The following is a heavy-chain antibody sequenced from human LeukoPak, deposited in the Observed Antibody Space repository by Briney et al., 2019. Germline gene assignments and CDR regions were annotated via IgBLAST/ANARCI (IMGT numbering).Heavy chain of an antibody. Sequence: SQTLSLTCTVSGGSISSGGYYGSWIRQHPGKGLEWIGYIYYSGSTYYNPSLKSRVTISVDTSKNQFSLKLSSVTAADTAVYYCARDSTPVSTGPNWFDPWGQGTLVTVSS. CDR3: ARDSTPVSTGPNWFDP. J-gene: IGHJ5*02. V-gene: IGHV4-31*03. D-gene: IGHD3-16*01. CDR2: IYYSGST. CDR1: GGSISSGGYY.